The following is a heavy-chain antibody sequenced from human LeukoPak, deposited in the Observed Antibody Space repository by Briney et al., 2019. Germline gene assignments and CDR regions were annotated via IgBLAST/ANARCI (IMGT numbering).Heavy chain of an antibody. D-gene: IGHD2-21*01. Sequence: GGSLRLSCAASGFTFDDYGMSWVRQAPGKGLEWVSNINWYGGSTGYADSVKGRFTISRDNAKESLYLQMNSLRAEDTALYYCARDWVGISRNAFDIWGQGTMVTVSS. CDR3: ARDWVGISRNAFDI. V-gene: IGHV3-20*04. J-gene: IGHJ3*02. CDR2: INWYGGST. CDR1: GFTFDDYG.